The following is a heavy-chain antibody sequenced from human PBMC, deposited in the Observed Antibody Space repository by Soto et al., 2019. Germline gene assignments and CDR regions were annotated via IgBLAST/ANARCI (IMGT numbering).Heavy chain of an antibody. CDR1: GGSISSGGYY. J-gene: IGHJ4*02. CDR2: IYYSGST. CDR3: ARSPIRWYSSGCYDY. V-gene: IGHV4-31*03. Sequence: SETLSLTCTVSGGSISSGGYYWSWIRQHPGKGLEWIGYIYYSGSTYYNPSLKSRVTISVDTSKNQFSLKLSSVTAADTAVYYCARSPIRWYSSGCYDYWGQGTLVTVSS. D-gene: IGHD6-19*01.